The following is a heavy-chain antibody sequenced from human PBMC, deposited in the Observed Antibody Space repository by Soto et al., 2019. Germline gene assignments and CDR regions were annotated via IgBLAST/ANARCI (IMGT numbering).Heavy chain of an antibody. J-gene: IGHJ4*02. D-gene: IGHD6-19*01. Sequence: EXLKISCKSSGYXFTSYWLVWVRHMPGKGLEWMGRIYPGYSDTRYSPSFQGQVTISADKSIRTAYLQWSSLKASDTDMYYCARAISSGWPYFDYWGQGTLVTVSS. CDR1: GYXFTSYW. CDR3: ARAISSGWPYFDY. CDR2: IYPGYSDT. V-gene: IGHV5-51*01.